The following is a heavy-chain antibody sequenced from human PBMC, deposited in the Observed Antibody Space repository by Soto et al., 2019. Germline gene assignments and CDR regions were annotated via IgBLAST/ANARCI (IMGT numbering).Heavy chain of an antibody. CDR2: IDSSGDSP. D-gene: IGHD1-26*01. V-gene: IGHV3-23*01. Sequence: EVQLLESGGGLVQPGGSLRLSCAASGFSFSNYAMSWVRQAPGKGLEWVSGIDSSGDSPDYADSVKGRFTISRDNSKNTLYVQMTSLRVDDTAVSYCAKDRWDLLLFSRFDYWGQGTLVTVSS. CDR1: GFSFSNYA. J-gene: IGHJ4*02. CDR3: AKDRWDLLLFSRFDY.